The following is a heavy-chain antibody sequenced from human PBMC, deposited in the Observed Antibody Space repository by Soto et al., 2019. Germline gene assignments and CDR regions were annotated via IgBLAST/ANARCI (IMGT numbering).Heavy chain of an antibody. V-gene: IGHV3-21*01. J-gene: IGHJ6*02. D-gene: IGHD2-2*01. CDR3: ARHPPKTSGSTSYFYCMEV. CDR1: GFTFSSYS. Sequence: GGSLRLSCAASGFTFSSYSMNWVRQAPGKGLEWVSSIRSSSSYIYYADSVKGRFTISRDNAKNSLYLQMNSLRAEYAAVHYSARHPPKTSGSTSYFYCMEVLGQGTTVTVFS. CDR2: IRSSSSYI.